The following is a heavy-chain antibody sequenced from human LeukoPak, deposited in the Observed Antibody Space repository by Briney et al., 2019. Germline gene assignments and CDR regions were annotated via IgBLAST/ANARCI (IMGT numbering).Heavy chain of an antibody. CDR2: IYSGGST. J-gene: IGHJ6*02. V-gene: IGHV3-66*01. CDR3: ARDAPVYVGYYYGMDV. D-gene: IGHD3-16*01. Sequence: GGSLRLSCAASGFTVSSNYMSWVRQAPGKGLEWVSLIYSGGSTYYADSVKGRFTISRDNSKNTLYLQMNSLRAEDTAVYYCARDAPVYVGYYYGMDVWGQGTTVTVSS. CDR1: GFTVSSNY.